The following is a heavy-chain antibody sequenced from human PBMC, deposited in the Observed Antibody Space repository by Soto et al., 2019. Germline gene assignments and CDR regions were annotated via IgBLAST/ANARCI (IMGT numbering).Heavy chain of an antibody. V-gene: IGHV1-18*04. J-gene: IGHJ4*02. CDR2: ISVNNGNT. Sequence: QVQLVQSGAEVRKPGASVKVSCKAAGYTVTNSEITWVRQAPGQGLEWMGCISVNNGNTNYAQKSQGRVTKTTDTSTSTAFMELWSLTSDDTAVYYCARSFYGYVDYWGQGTLVTVSS. CDR1: GYTVTNSE. D-gene: IGHD3-10*01. CDR3: ARSFYGYVDY.